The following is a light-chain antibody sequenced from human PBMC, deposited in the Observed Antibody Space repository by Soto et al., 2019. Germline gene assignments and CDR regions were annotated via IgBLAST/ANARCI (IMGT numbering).Light chain of an antibody. CDR2: EVS. Sequence: QSALTQPASVSGSPGQSITISCTGSSSVVGSYTLVSWYQQHPGKVPKLMIYEVSKRPSGVSFRFSGSRFGNTASLTISGLQAEDEADYFCWSYAGSFTYVFGTGTKVTVL. CDR3: WSYAGSFTYV. J-gene: IGLJ1*01. CDR1: SSVVGSYTL. V-gene: IGLV2-23*02.